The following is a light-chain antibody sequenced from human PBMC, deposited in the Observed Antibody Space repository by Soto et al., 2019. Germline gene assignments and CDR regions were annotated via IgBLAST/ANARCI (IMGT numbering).Light chain of an antibody. CDR2: GAS. J-gene: IGKJ2*01. Sequence: EIVLTQSPGTLSLSPGERATLSCRASQSVSGSYLAWYQQKPGQAPRLLIYGASSRATGIPDRFSGSGSGTDFTLIISRLEPEDFAVYYCQQYGSSPRTFGQGTKLEIK. CDR1: QSVSGSY. V-gene: IGKV3-20*01. CDR3: QQYGSSPRT.